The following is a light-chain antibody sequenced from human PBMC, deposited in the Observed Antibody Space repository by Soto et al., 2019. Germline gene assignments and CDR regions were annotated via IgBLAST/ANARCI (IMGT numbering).Light chain of an antibody. V-gene: IGLV1-40*01. CDR3: QSYDKRLTAYV. Sequence: QSVLTQPPSVSGAPGQRVTISCPGTSSSIGAGYEVHWYHQLPGTAPKLVVSGNGNRPSGVPDRLSASKSGTSASLAITGLQAEDEGHYYCQSYDKRLTAYVFGTRTKVTVL. J-gene: IGLJ1*01. CDR2: GNG. CDR1: SSSIGAGYE.